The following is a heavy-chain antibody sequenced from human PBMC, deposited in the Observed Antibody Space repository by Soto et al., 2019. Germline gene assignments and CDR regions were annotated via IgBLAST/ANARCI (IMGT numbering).Heavy chain of an antibody. J-gene: IGHJ5*02. CDR1: GFTFSDYY. Sequence: LSCAASGFTFSDYYMSWSRQAPGNGLEWGPYIRSSSRTIYQAASVKGRFTISCDNAHNSLYLQSNSLIAEERHLHYCARELGQVAGTGINWFGPWGQGPRVTVSS. CDR3: ARELGQVAGTGINWFGP. CDR2: IRSSSRTI. V-gene: IGHV3-11*01. D-gene: IGHD2-15*01.